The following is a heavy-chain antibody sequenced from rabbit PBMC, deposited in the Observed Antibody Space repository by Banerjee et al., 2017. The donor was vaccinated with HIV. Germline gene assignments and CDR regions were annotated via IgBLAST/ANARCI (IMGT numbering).Heavy chain of an antibody. V-gene: IGHV1S45*01. Sequence: QEQLVESGGGLVQPEGSLTLTCTASGFSFSSYYYMCWVRQAPGKGLEWIGCIDFGGGDTYYASWAKGRFTISTTSSTTVTLQMTSLTAADTATYFCARGSTYYVNLWGQGTLVTVS. CDR3: ARGSTYYVNL. J-gene: IGHJ3*01. D-gene: IGHD8-1*01. CDR2: IDFGGGDT. CDR1: GFSFSSYYY.